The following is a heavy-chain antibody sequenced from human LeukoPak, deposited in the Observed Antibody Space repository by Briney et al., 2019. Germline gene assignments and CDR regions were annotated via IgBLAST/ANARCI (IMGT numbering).Heavy chain of an antibody. D-gene: IGHD5-12*01. CDR3: ARDRGYSGSIYYYYMDV. CDR1: GYTFTGYY. V-gene: IGHV1-2*02. J-gene: IGHJ6*03. Sequence: ASVKVSCKTSGYTFTGYYTHWVRQAPGQGLEWMGWINPNSGDTNYAQKFQGRVTMTRDTSISTAYMELTRLRSDDTAVYYCARDRGYSGSIYYYYMDVWGKGTTVTVSS. CDR2: INPNSGDT.